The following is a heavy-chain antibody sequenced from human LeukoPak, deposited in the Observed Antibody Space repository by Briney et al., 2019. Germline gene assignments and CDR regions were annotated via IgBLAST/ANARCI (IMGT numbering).Heavy chain of an antibody. D-gene: IGHD3-10*01. Sequence: GGSLRLSCAASGFTFSSYWMHWVRQAPGKGLVWVSRINSDGSSTSYADSVKGRFTISRDHAKNTLYLQMNSLRAEDTAVYYCARDGYYYYYYGMDVWGQGTTVTVSS. CDR1: GFTFSSYW. CDR2: INSDGSST. J-gene: IGHJ6*02. CDR3: ARDGYYYYYYGMDV. V-gene: IGHV3-74*01.